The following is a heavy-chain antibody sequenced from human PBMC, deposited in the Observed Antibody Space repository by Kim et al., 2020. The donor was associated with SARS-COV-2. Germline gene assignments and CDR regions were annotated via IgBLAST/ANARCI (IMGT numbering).Heavy chain of an antibody. V-gene: IGHV4-39*01. CDR3: ARVAGRGVDASYF. J-gene: IGHJ3*01. CDR2: IFYTGTT. Sequence: SETLSLTCTVSGGSISDSRYFWGWIRQPPGKGLQWIGNIFYTGTTYYNPSLKSRVTISVDTSNNQFSLKVTSVTAADSAVYYCARVAGRGVDASYFWGQG. D-gene: IGHD3-10*01. CDR1: GGSISDSRYF.